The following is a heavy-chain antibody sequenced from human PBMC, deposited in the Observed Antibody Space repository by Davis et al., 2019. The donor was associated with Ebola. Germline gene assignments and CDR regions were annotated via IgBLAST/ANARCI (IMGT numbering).Heavy chain of an antibody. D-gene: IGHD1/OR15-1a*01. CDR3: ATTSLT. CDR2: ISGSGGST. V-gene: IGHV3-23*01. CDR1: GFTFSTYA. J-gene: IGHJ5*02. Sequence: PGGSLRLSCAGSGFTFSTYAMTWVRQAPGKGLEWVSAISGSGGSTYYVDSVKGRFTISRDNAKSTLYLQMNSLRVEDTAVYYCATTSLTWGQGTLVTVSS.